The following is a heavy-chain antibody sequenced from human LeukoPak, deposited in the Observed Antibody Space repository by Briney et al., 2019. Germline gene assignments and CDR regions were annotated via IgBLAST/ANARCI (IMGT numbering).Heavy chain of an antibody. J-gene: IGHJ5*02. D-gene: IGHD6-19*01. Sequence: SWVRQPPGKGLEWIGYIYYSGSTYYNPSLKSRVTISVDTSKNQFSLQLNSVTPEDTAVYYCARVSVAGTRWFDPWGQGTLVTVSS. CDR3: ARVSVAGTRWFDP. V-gene: IGHV4-30-4*01. CDR2: IYYSGST.